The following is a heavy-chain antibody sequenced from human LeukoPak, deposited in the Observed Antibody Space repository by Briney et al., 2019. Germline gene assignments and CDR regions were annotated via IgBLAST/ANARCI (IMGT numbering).Heavy chain of an antibody. CDR3: ARGVEPLAANTLAY. V-gene: IGHV3-53*01. D-gene: IGHD1-14*01. CDR1: GFTVITND. J-gene: IGHJ4*02. Sequence: PGGSLRLSCAASGFTVITNDVTWVRQAPGKELEWVSVLYSDGNTKYADSVQGRFTISRDNSKNTLYLEMNSLSPDDTAVYYCARGVEPLAANTLAYWGQGTLVTVSS. CDR2: LYSDGNT.